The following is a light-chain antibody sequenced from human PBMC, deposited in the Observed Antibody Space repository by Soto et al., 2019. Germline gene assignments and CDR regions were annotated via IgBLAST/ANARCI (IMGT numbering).Light chain of an antibody. J-gene: IGKJ1*01. Sequence: EIVMTQSPGTLSVSPGERVTLSCRASQSVSSKLAWYQQKPGQGPRLLIYGASSRATGTPDRFSGSGSGTDFTLTISRLEPEDFAVYYCQQYGSSPWTFGQGTKVDI. CDR3: QQYGSSPWT. CDR1: QSVSSK. V-gene: IGKV3-20*01. CDR2: GAS.